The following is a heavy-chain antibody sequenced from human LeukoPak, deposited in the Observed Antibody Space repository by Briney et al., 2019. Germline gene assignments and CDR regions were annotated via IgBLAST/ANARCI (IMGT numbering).Heavy chain of an antibody. CDR1: GFTFSSYS. CDR2: ISSSSSYI. Sequence: GGSLRLSCAASGFTFSSYSMNWVRQAPGKGLEWVSSISSSSSYIYYADSVRGRFTISRDNAKNSLYLQMNSLRAEDTAVYYCARYYYGSGSYSFPFDYWGQGTLVTVSS. J-gene: IGHJ4*02. CDR3: ARYYYGSGSYSFPFDY. V-gene: IGHV3-21*01. D-gene: IGHD3-10*01.